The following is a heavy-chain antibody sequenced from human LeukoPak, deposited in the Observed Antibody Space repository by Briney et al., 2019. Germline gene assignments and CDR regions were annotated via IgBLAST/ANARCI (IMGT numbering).Heavy chain of an antibody. Sequence: GGSLRLSCAASGFTFSSYWMSWVRQAPGKGLEWVANIKQDGSEKYYVDSVKGRFTISRDNAKNSLYLQMNSLRAEDTAVYYCARANFDYGGNFFGFDYWGQGTLVTVSS. CDR1: GFTFSSYW. D-gene: IGHD4-23*01. J-gene: IGHJ4*02. CDR3: ARANFDYGGNFFGFDY. V-gene: IGHV3-7*02. CDR2: IKQDGSEK.